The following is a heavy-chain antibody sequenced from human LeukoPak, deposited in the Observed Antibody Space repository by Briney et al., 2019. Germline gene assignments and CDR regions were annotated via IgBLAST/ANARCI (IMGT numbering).Heavy chain of an antibody. CDR1: GFTFSSYG. Sequence: PGGSLRHSCAASGFTFSSYGMSWVRQAPGKGLEWVSAISGSGGSPYYAHPVKGRFTIPKDNSKNTLYLQMDSLRAEDTAVYYCARVAKYYYGSETYYFFEHWGQGTPVTASS. J-gene: IGHJ4*02. CDR3: ARVAKYYYGSETYYFFEH. D-gene: IGHD3-10*01. CDR2: ISGSGGSP. V-gene: IGHV3-23*01.